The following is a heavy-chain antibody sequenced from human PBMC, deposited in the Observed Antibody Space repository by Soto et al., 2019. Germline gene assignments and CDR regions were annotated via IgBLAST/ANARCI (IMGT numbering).Heavy chain of an antibody. CDR3: ARASDYYGSGIGGWFDP. J-gene: IGHJ5*02. CDR2: IYYSGST. D-gene: IGHD3-10*01. V-gene: IGHV4-30-4*01. Sequence: PSETLSLTCTVSGGSISSGDYYGSWIRQPPGKGLEWIGYIYYSGSTYYDPSLKSRVTISVDTSKNQFSLKLSSVTAADTAVYYCARASDYYGSGIGGWFDPWGQGTLVTVSS. CDR1: GGSISSGDYY.